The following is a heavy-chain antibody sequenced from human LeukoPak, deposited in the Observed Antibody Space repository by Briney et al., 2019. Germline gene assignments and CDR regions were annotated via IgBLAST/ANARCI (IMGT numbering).Heavy chain of an antibody. D-gene: IGHD3-16*01. V-gene: IGHV3-23*01. CDR1: GFTFSSYS. CDR2: ISGSSDTT. Sequence: PGGSLRLSCAASGFTFSSYSMNWVRQASGKGLEWVSVISGSSDTTYYADSVKGRFIISRDNSKNTLYLQMNSLRAEDTAVYYCAKRIGGVNSFDHWGQGTLVTVSS. J-gene: IGHJ4*02. CDR3: AKRIGGVNSFDH.